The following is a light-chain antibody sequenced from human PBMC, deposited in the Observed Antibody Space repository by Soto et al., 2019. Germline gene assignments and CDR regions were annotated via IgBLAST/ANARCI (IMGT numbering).Light chain of an antibody. CDR2: EVS. Sequence: QSALTQPASVSGSPGQSITISCTGTSSGIRDYNYVSWYQQLPGNAPKLIMYEVSNRPSGISNRFSGSKSGNTASLTISGLQAEDEPDYYCTSKSHDLFGTGTKVTVL. CDR3: TSKSHDL. V-gene: IGLV2-14*01. CDR1: SSGIRDYNY. J-gene: IGLJ1*01.